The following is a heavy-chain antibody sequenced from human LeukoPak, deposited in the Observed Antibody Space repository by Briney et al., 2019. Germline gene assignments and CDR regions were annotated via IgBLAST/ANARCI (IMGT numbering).Heavy chain of an antibody. Sequence: ASVKVSCTASGYTFTSYAMNWVRQAPGQGLEWMGWINTNTGNPTYAQGFTGRFVFSLDTSVSTAYLQISSLKAEDTAVYYCARDPRTVAGTYAFDIWGQGTMVTVSS. CDR3: ARDPRTVAGTYAFDI. CDR1: GYTFTSYA. V-gene: IGHV7-4-1*02. J-gene: IGHJ3*02. CDR2: INTNTGNP. D-gene: IGHD4-23*01.